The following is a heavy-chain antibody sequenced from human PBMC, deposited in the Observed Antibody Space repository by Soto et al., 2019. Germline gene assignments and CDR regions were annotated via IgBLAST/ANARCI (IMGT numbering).Heavy chain of an antibody. CDR1: GDSVRSGNYY. J-gene: IGHJ5*02. D-gene: IGHD3-22*01. V-gene: IGHV4-61*01. Sequence: QVQLQESGPGLVKPSETLSLTCTVSGDSVRSGNYYWSWIRQPPGKRLELIGFIDYSGSTNHNPSLKSRVTISIDTSKNQFSLKLKSVTAADTAVYYCARVGYHSSDYLSKWFDPWGQGTLVTVSS. CDR3: ARVGYHSSDYLSKWFDP. CDR2: IDYSGST.